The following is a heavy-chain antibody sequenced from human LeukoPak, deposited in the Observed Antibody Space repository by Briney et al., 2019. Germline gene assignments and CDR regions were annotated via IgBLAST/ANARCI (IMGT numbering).Heavy chain of an antibody. J-gene: IGHJ4*02. CDR1: GFTFSSYS. Sequence: PGGSLRLSCAASGFTFSSYSMNWVRQAPGKGLEWVSSISGSSSYIYYADSVKGRFTISRDNAKNSLYLQMNSLRAEDTAVYYCARDRRSYYDSSGYPFDYWGQGTLVTVSS. V-gene: IGHV3-21*01. CDR2: ISGSSSYI. CDR3: ARDRRSYYDSSGYPFDY. D-gene: IGHD3-22*01.